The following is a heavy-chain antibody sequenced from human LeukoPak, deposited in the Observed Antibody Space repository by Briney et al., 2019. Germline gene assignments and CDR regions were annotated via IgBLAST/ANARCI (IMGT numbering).Heavy chain of an antibody. CDR2: ISPAGDST. J-gene: IGHJ4*02. D-gene: IGHD2-2*01. CDR1: GFTFSDLS. Sequence: AGGSLSLSCTASGFTFSDLSVSWVRQAPGAGLEWVSAISPAGDSTTDADSVKGRFTISRDNSKSTLYLQMNGLTAEDTALYHCARRLVTAGITDFFDSWGQGTLVSVSS. V-gene: IGHV3-23*01. CDR3: ARRLVTAGITDFFDS.